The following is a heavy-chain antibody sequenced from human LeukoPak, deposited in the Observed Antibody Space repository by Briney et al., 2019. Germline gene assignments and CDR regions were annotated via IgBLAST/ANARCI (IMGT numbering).Heavy chain of an antibody. D-gene: IGHD5-18*01. Sequence: GGSPRLSCAASGFTFTTYWMHWVRQAPGKGLVWVSHINSDGSITSYADSVKGRFTISRDNAKNTLYLQMNSLRAEDTAVYYCARDAVDTANAVWGQGTTVTVSS. J-gene: IGHJ6*02. V-gene: IGHV3-74*01. CDR2: INSDGSIT. CDR1: GFTFTTYW. CDR3: ARDAVDTANAV.